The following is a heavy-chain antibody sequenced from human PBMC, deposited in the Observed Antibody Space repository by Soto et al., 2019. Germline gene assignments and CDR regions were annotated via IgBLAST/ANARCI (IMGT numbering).Heavy chain of an antibody. J-gene: IGHJ6*02. Sequence: PEGSLRRSCVDSGFSLSSNYMSWVRQAPGKGLEWVSVIYSGGSTYYADSVKGRFTISRDNSKNTLYLQMNSLRAEDTAVYYCARARSSSPRYYGMDVWGQGTTVTVSS. CDR3: ARARSSSPRYYGMDV. CDR1: GFSLSSNY. V-gene: IGHV3-53*01. D-gene: IGHD6-13*01. CDR2: IYSGGST.